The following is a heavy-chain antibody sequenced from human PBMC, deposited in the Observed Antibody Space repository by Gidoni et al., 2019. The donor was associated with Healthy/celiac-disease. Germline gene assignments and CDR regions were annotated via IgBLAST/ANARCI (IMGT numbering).Heavy chain of an antibody. J-gene: IGHJ4*02. V-gene: IGHV4-39*01. CDR2: IYYSGST. CDR3: AKLDIFATSSSWYQFDY. Sequence: GKGLEWIGSIYYSGSTYYNPSLKSRVTISVDTSKNQFSLKLSSVTAADTAVYYCAKLDIFATSSSWYQFDYWGQGTLVTVSS. D-gene: IGHD6-13*01.